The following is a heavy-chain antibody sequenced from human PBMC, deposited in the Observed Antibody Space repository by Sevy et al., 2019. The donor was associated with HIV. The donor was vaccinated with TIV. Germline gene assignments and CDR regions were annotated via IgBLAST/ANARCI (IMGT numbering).Heavy chain of an antibody. CDR1: GYTFTSYY. V-gene: IGHV1-46*01. Sequence: ASVKVSCKASGYTFTSYYMHWVRQAPGQGLEWMGIINPIGGSTSYAQKFQGRVTMTRDTSTGTVYMELSSLRSEDTAVYYCARAVSASTAAAGIPSFYYGMYVWGQGTTVTVSS. CDR3: ARAVSASTAAAGIPSFYYGMYV. J-gene: IGHJ6*02. D-gene: IGHD6-13*01. CDR2: INPIGGST.